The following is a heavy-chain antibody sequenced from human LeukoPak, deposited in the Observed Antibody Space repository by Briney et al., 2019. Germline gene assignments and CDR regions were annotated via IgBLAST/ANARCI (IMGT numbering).Heavy chain of an antibody. CDR2: INWYDSST. CDR1: GFTFDDNG. J-gene: IGHJ3*02. V-gene: IGHV3-20*04. D-gene: IGHD3-22*01. Sequence: TGGSLRLSCAASGFTFDDNGMSWGRNAPAQGLERDSGINWYDSSTGYADSVNGRFTISRDNAKNSLYLQMNSLRAEDTALYYCARDARTYYYDSSGYRGGAFDIWGQGTMVTVSS. CDR3: ARDARTYYYDSSGYRGGAFDI.